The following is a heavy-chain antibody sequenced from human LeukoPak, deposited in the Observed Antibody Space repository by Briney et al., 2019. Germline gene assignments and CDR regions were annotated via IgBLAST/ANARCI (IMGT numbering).Heavy chain of an antibody. CDR1: GGSISSGGYY. V-gene: IGHV4-31*03. Sequence: SETLSLTCTVSGGSISSGGYYWSWIRQHPGKGLEWIGDIYYSGSTYYNPSLKSRVTISVDTSKNQFSLKLSSVTAADTAVYYCAREGSSSWLNWFDPWGQGTLVTVSS. CDR3: AREGSSSWLNWFDP. D-gene: IGHD6-13*01. CDR2: IYYSGST. J-gene: IGHJ5*02.